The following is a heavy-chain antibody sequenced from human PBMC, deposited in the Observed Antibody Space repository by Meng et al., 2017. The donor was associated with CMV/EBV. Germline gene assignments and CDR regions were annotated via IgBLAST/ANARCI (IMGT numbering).Heavy chain of an antibody. Sequence: SVKVSCKASGGTFSSYAISWVRQAPGQGLEWMGGIIPIFGTANYAQKFQGRVMITTDESTSTAYMELSSLRTEDTAVYYCARSRGDVITMMRGWYFDLWGRGTLVTVSS. J-gene: IGHJ2*01. CDR1: GGTFSSYA. V-gene: IGHV1-69*05. D-gene: IGHD3-22*01. CDR3: ARSRGDVITMMRGWYFDL. CDR2: IIPIFGTA.